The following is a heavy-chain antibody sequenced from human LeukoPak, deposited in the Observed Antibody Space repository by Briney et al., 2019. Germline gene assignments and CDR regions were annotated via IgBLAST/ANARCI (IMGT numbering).Heavy chain of an antibody. CDR3: VREDTPATANY. J-gene: IGHJ4*02. D-gene: IGHD2-21*02. CDR1: GFTFSSYS. CDR2: IRGDGDFT. Sequence: GGSLRLSCAASGFTFSSYSMNWVRQAPGKGLEWVSAIRGDGDFTYYADSVRGRFIISRDNSKNTLYLQMSSLGAEDTAVYYCVREDTPATANYWGQGTLVTISS. V-gene: IGHV3-23*01.